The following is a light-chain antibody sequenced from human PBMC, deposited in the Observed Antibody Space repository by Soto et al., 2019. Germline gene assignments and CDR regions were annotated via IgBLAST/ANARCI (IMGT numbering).Light chain of an antibody. V-gene: IGKV3-20*01. CDR2: DAS. CDR3: QQYDSSPQA. CDR1: QSVSSSY. Sequence: EIVMTQSPATLSVSPGERATLSCRASQSVSSSYLAWYQQKPGQAPRLLIYDASSRATGIPDRFSGSGSGTDFTLTISRLEPEDFAVYFCQQYDSSPQAFGLGTKVDIK. J-gene: IGKJ1*01.